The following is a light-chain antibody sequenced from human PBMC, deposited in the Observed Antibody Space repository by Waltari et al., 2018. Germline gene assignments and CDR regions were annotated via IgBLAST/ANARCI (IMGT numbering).Light chain of an antibody. CDR1: QSISNY. Sequence: RVTITCRASQSISNYLNWYQQKQGIAPKLLIYGASSLQSGVPSRFSGSGSGTDFTLTISSLQPEDFATYYCQQSHSFGQGTKLEIK. CDR3: QQSHS. J-gene: IGKJ2*01. CDR2: GAS. V-gene: IGKV1-39*01.